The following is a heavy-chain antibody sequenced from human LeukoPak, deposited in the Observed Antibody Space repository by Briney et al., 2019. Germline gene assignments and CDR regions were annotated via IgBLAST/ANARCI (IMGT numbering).Heavy chain of an antibody. CDR3: AKDLLSYYYDTSGPLFDY. D-gene: IGHD3-22*01. CDR2: ISGSGGST. V-gene: IGHV3-23*01. J-gene: IGHJ4*02. CDR1: GFTFSSYW. Sequence: GGSLRLSCAASGFTFSSYWMHWVRQAPGKGLEWVSGISGSGGSTYYADSVKGRFTISRDNSKNTLYLQMSSLRPEDTAVYYCAKDLLSYYYDTSGPLFDYWGQGTLVTVSS.